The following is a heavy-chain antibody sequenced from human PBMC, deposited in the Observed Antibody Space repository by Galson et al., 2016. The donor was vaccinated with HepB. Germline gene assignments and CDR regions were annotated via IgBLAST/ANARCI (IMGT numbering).Heavy chain of an antibody. D-gene: IGHD6-19*01. V-gene: IGHV3-33*01. CDR1: GXTFSSYG. CDR2: IWYDGSNK. CDR3: ARDLSSAGRLADY. Sequence: RLSCAASGXTFSSYGMHWVRQAPGKGLEWVAHIWYDGSNKYYANSVKGRFTVSRDNSKNTLSLQVNSLRAEDTAVYYCARDLSSAGRLADYWGQGTLVTVSS. J-gene: IGHJ4*02.